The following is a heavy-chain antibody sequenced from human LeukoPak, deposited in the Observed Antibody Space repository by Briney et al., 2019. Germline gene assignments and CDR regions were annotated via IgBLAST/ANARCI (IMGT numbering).Heavy chain of an antibody. CDR3: AKSSGRNYDFWSGYYIGWFDP. V-gene: IGHV3-23*01. J-gene: IGHJ5*02. D-gene: IGHD3-3*01. CDR2: ISGSGHST. Sequence: PGGSLRLSCAASGFTFSSYAMSWVRQAPGKGLEWVSSISGSGHSTYYADSVKGRLTISRDNSKNTLYLQMNSLRAEDTAVYYCAKSSGRNYDFWSGYYIGWFDPWGQGTLVTASS. CDR1: GFTFSSYA.